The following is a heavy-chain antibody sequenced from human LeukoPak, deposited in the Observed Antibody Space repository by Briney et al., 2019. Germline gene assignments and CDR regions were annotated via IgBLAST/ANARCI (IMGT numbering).Heavy chain of an antibody. D-gene: IGHD3-22*01. V-gene: IGHV3-30-3*01. CDR3: AREASAAYYYDSSGYYWEDY. CDR1: GFTFSSYA. J-gene: IGHJ4*02. Sequence: GRSLRLSCAASGFTFSSYAMHWVRQAPGKGLEWVAVISYDGSNKYYADSVKGRFTISRDNSKNTLYLQMNSLRAEDTAVYYCAREASAAYYYDSSGYYWEDYWGQGTLVTVSP. CDR2: ISYDGSNK.